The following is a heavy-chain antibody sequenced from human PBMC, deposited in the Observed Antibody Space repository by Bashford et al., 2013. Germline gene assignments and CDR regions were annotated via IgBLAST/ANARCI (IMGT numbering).Heavy chain of an antibody. V-gene: IGHV1-2*02. CDR1: GYTFADYY. CDR3: ARHATSGSFFDS. Sequence: VASVKVSCKASGYTFADYYIHWVRQAPGQGLEWMGWMDANSGGPNYAQNFQGRVAMTRDTSIATAYMELSSLTSDDTAVYYCARHATSGSFFDSWGQGVLVTVSS. J-gene: IGHJ4*03. CDR2: MDANSGGP. D-gene: IGHD5-12*01.